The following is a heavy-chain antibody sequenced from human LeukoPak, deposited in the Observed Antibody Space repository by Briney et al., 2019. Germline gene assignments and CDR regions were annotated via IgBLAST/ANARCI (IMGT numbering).Heavy chain of an antibody. CDR2: IKQDGSEK. CDR1: GFTFSSYW. D-gene: IGHD1-7*01. Sequence: GGSLRLSCAASGFTFSSYWMSWVRQAPGKGLEWVANIKQDGSEKYYVDSVKGRFTISRDNAKNSLYLQMNSLRAEDTAVYYCARVEGITGTTIYYYYYMDVWGKGTTVTVSS. CDR3: ARVEGITGTTIYYYYYMDV. J-gene: IGHJ6*03. V-gene: IGHV3-7*01.